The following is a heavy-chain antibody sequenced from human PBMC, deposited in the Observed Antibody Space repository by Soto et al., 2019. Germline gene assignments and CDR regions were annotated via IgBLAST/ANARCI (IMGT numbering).Heavy chain of an antibody. V-gene: IGHV3-11*01. CDR1: GFTFSDYY. CDR2: ISSSGSTI. Sequence: GGSLRLSCAASGFTFSDYYMSWIRQAPGKGLEWVSYISSSGSTINYADSVKGRFTTSRDNAKNSLYLQMNSLRAEDTAVYYCASGIVGATTFDYWGQGTLVTVSS. CDR3: ASGIVGATTFDY. J-gene: IGHJ4*02. D-gene: IGHD1-26*01.